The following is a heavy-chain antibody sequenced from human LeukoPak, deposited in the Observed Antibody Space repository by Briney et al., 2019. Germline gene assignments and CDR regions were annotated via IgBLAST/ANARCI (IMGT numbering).Heavy chain of an antibody. J-gene: IGHJ4*02. Sequence: GGSLRLSCAASGFTVSSNYMNWVRQAPGKGLEWVAYISTLSSTIYYADSVKGRFTISRDNAKNSLYLQTNSLRDEDTAVYYCARGHSGSYLFDYWGQGTLVTVSS. CDR3: ARGHSGSYLFDY. CDR2: ISTLSSTI. D-gene: IGHD1-26*01. CDR1: GFTVSSNY. V-gene: IGHV3-48*02.